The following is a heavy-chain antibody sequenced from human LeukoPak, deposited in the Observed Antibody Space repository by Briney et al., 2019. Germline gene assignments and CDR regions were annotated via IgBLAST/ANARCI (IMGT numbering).Heavy chain of an antibody. CDR1: GLRFSTYA. D-gene: IGHD3-3*01. V-gene: IGHV3-23*01. CDR2: ISGSSGST. J-gene: IGHJ4*02. Sequence: GGSLRLSCTVSGLRFSTYAMSWVRQAPGKGLEWVSSISGSSGSTYYADSVKGRFTVSRDNSKNTVYLELNSLRAEDRAIYFCAKGGQNFDFWRFDYWGQGTLVTVSS. CDR3: AKGGQNFDFWRFDY.